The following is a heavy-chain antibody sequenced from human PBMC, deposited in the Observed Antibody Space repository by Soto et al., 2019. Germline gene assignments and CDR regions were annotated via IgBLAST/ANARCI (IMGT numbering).Heavy chain of an antibody. V-gene: IGHV1-46*01. CDR1: GYIFTKYY. J-gene: IGHJ3*02. Sequence: ASVKVSCKASGYIFTKYYMHCVRQAPGQGLEWMGIINPTGGSTSYTQKFQGRVTMTRDTSTSTVYMELSSLRSEDTAVYYCARGGFLGVVAADAFDIWGQGTLVTVSS. D-gene: IGHD2-15*01. CDR3: ARGGFLGVVAADAFDI. CDR2: INPTGGST.